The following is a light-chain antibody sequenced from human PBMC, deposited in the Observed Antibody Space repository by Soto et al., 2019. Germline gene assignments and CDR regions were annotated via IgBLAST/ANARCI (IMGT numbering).Light chain of an antibody. J-gene: IGLJ3*02. CDR1: SSDVGGYNY. Sequence: QSALTQPASVSGSPGQTITISCTGTSSDVGGYNYVSWYQQHPAKAPKLMIYEVSNRPSGASHRFSGSKSGNTASLTISGLPAEDEADYYCFSYTTSSTLVFGGGTKVTVL. V-gene: IGLV2-14*01. CDR2: EVS. CDR3: FSYTTSSTLV.